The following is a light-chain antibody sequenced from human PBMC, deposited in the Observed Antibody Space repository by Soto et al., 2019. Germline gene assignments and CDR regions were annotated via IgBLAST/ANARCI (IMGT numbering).Light chain of an antibody. CDR1: SGDVGAYIY. V-gene: IGLV2-11*01. Sequence: QSVLTQPRSVSGSPGQSVTISCTGSSGDVGAYIYVSWYQQHPSKAPKLMIYDVSKRPSGVPDRFSGSTSGNTASLTISGLQAEDEADYFCSSYAGNSYVFGTGTKLTVL. CDR3: SSYAGNSYV. J-gene: IGLJ1*01. CDR2: DVS.